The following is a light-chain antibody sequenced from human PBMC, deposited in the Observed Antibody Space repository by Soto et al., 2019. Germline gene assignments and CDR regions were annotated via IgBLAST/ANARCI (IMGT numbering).Light chain of an antibody. Sequence: TQSPGTLSLSPGERATLSCRASQSISYWLAWYQQKPGKAPNLLIYKASSLESGVPSRFSGSGSGTEFTLTISNLQPDDFATYYCQQYNTYPLTFGGGTKVEIK. CDR3: QQYNTYPLT. CDR1: QSISYW. V-gene: IGKV1-5*03. CDR2: KAS. J-gene: IGKJ4*01.